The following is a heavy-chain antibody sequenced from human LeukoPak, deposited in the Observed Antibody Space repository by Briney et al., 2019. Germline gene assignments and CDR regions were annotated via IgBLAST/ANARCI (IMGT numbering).Heavy chain of an antibody. J-gene: IGHJ4*02. V-gene: IGHV5-51*01. CDR1: GYTFTSYW. Sequence: GESLKISCKGSGYTFTSYWIGWVRQLPGKGLEWMGFIYGGDSDTRYSPSFLAQVTISADKSINPANLQWSSLKVSNTAMYYCTRGSGEIHYWGQGTLVTVSS. D-gene: IGHD2-15*01. CDR3: TRGSGEIHY. CDR2: IYGGDSDT.